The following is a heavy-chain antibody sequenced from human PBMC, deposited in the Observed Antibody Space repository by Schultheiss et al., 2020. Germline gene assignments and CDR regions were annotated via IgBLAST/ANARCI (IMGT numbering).Heavy chain of an antibody. D-gene: IGHD2-2*01. V-gene: IGHV3-7*04. CDR3: ARDGIHVVVPAAMEYYFDY. CDR1: GFSFSDYW. J-gene: IGHJ4*02. CDR2: IKEDGSEK. Sequence: GGSLRLSCVGSGFSFSDYWMTWVRQAPGKGLEWVARIKEDGSEKDYVGSVKGRFTISRDNTNNSLFLQMNSLTVVDTAVYYCARDGIHVVVPAAMEYYFDYWGQGTLVTVSS.